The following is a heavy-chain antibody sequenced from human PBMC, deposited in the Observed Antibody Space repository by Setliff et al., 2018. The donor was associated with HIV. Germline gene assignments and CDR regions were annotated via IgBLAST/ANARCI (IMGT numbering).Heavy chain of an antibody. V-gene: IGHV4-59*12. Sequence: PSETLSLTCTVSGGSISSYYWSWIRQPPGKGLEWIGYIYYSGSTNYNPSLKSRVTISVDTSKNQFSLKLSSVTAADTAVYYCARGEQWPYYFHYWGQGTLVTVSS. CDR1: GGSISSYY. J-gene: IGHJ4*02. CDR2: IYYSGST. D-gene: IGHD6-19*01. CDR3: ARGEQWPYYFHY.